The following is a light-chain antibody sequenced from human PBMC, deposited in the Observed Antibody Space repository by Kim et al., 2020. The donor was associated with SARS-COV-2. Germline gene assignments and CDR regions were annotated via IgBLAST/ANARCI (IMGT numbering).Light chain of an antibody. CDR3: QKYNGALSIT. CDR2: ATS. CDR1: QSISSY. V-gene: IGKV1-27*01. Sequence: DIQMTQSPSSLSASVGDRVTITCRASQSISSYLNWYQQKPGKAPKLLIYATSTLQSGVPSRFSGSGSGTDFTLTITSLQPEDAATYYCQKYNGALSITFGQGTRLEIK. J-gene: IGKJ5*01.